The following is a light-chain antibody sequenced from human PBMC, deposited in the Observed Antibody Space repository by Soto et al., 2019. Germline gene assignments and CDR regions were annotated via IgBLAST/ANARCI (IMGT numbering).Light chain of an antibody. CDR1: QAISNN. CDR2: DAS. Sequence: RVMTQSPVTLSVSPGERVTLSCSASQAISNNLAWYQQKPGQAPRLLILDASTRATGIPARFSGSGSGTEFTLTISSVHSDDSAVYYYQQANDWPPTFGQGTRV. J-gene: IGKJ1*01. CDR3: QQANDWPPT. V-gene: IGKV3-15*01.